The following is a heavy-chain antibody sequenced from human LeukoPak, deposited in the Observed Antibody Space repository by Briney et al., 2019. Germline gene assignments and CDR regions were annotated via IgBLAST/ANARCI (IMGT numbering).Heavy chain of an antibody. CDR2: IYASGST. V-gene: IGHV4-4*09. D-gene: IGHD3-22*01. J-gene: IGHJ3*02. CDR3: ARHLSDDAYYDSSGYYFSAFDI. Sequence: SETLSLTCTVSGGSISSYYWSWIRQPPGKGLEWIGYIYASGSTNYNPSLKSRVTISVDTSKNQFSLKLSSVTAADTAVYYCARHLSDDAYYDSSGYYFSAFDIWGQGTMVTVSS. CDR1: GGSISSYY.